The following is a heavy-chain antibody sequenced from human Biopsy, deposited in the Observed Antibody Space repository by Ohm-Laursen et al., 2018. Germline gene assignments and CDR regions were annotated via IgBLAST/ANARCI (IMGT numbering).Heavy chain of an antibody. J-gene: IGHJ4*02. V-gene: IGHV4-31*11. D-gene: IGHD5-12*01. CDR3: ARLGSGDYFPTFFDF. CDR2: IFYSANT. CDR1: GGSINGGRFY. Sequence: LSLTCAVSGGSINGGRFYWNWIRHHPGKGLEWIGNIFYSANTYYNPSLKSRVTISVDTSKNQFSLKLSSVTAADTAVYYCARLGSGDYFPTFFDFWGQGALVTVSS.